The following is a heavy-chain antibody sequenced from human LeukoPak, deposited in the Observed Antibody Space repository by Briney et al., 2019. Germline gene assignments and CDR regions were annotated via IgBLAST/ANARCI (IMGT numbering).Heavy chain of an antibody. Sequence: PGGSLRLSCAASGFTFSSYVMSWVRQAPGKGLEWVSAISGSGTGTYYADSVKGRFTISRDNSKSTIYLQMNSLRAEDTAVYYCAKDRPASHGSGSFGDYWGQGTLVTVST. J-gene: IGHJ4*02. D-gene: IGHD3-10*01. CDR1: GFTFSSYV. CDR3: AKDRPASHGSGSFGDY. CDR2: ISGSGTGT. V-gene: IGHV3-23*01.